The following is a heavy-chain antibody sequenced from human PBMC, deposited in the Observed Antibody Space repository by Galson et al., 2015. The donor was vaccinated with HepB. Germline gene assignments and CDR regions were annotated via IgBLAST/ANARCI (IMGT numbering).Heavy chain of an antibody. V-gene: IGHV3-30*04. J-gene: IGHJ6*02. D-gene: IGHD4-17*01. CDR2: ISSDGSYK. Sequence: SLRLSCAASGFTFSSYAMHWVRQAPGKGLEWVALISSDGSYKYYADSVKGRFTISRDNSKNTLSLQMDSLRTEDTAVYFCARGAGPTAYYYFGMDVWVQGTTVTVSS. CDR1: GFTFSSYA. CDR3: ARGAGPTAYYYFGMDV.